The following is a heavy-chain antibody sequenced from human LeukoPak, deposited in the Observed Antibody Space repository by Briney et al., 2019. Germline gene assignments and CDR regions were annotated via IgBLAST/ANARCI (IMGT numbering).Heavy chain of an antibody. Sequence: GGSLRLSCAASGFTFSSYSMNWVRQAPGKGLEWVSSISSSSYIYYADSVKGRFTISRDNAKNSLYLQMNSLRAEDTAVYYCARDDGMSYYFDYWGQGTLVTVSS. CDR2: ISSSSYI. J-gene: IGHJ4*02. D-gene: IGHD5/OR15-5a*01. V-gene: IGHV3-21*01. CDR1: GFTFSSYS. CDR3: ARDDGMSYYFDY.